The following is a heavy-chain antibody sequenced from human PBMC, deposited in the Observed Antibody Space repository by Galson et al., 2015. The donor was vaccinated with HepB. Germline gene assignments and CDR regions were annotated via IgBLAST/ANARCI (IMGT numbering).Heavy chain of an antibody. V-gene: IGHV3-7*03. CDR3: ASLGLRLGELSLWD. CDR2: IKQDGSEK. D-gene: IGHD3-16*02. Sequence: SLRLSCAASGFTFSSYWMSWVRQAPGEGLEWVANIKQDGSEKYYVDSVKGRFTISRDNAKNSLYLQMNSLRAEDTAVYYCASLGLRLGELSLWDWGQGTLVTVSS. CDR1: GFTFSSYW. J-gene: IGHJ4*02.